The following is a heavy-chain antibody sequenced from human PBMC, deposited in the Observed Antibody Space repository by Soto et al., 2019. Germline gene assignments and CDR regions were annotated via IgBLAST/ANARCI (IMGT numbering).Heavy chain of an antibody. CDR3: ARHRTVVVVAATDDGFFFWFDP. Sequence: QLQLQESGPGLVKPSETLSLTCTVSGGSISSSSYYWGWIRQPPGKGLEWIGSIYYSGSTYYNPSLKSRVTISVDTSKNQFTLKLSSVTAADTAVYYCARHRTVVVVAATDDGFFFWFDPWGQGTLVTVSS. V-gene: IGHV4-39*01. CDR2: IYYSGST. D-gene: IGHD2-15*01. J-gene: IGHJ5*02. CDR1: GGSISSSSYY.